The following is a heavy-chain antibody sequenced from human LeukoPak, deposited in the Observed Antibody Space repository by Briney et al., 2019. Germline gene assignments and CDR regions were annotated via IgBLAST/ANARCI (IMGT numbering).Heavy chain of an antibody. Sequence: GGSLRLSCAGSRFTFTSYWMNSVRQAPGKGLEWVANIKQDGTQTYYVDSVKGRFTISRDNARSSLYLQMNSLRVEDTAVYYCASDLSQTGAFNIWGQGTMVTVSS. J-gene: IGHJ3*02. CDR2: IKQDGTQT. CDR3: ASDLSQTGAFNI. CDR1: RFTFTSYW. D-gene: IGHD7-27*01. V-gene: IGHV3-7*01.